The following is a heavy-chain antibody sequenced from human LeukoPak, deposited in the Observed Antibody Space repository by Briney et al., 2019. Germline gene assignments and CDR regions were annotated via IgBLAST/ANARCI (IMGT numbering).Heavy chain of an antibody. J-gene: IGHJ4*02. V-gene: IGHV4-4*07. CDR1: RGSISSYY. Sequence: SETLSLTCTVSRGSISSYYWSWIRQPAGKGLEWIGRIYTSGSTNYNPSLKSRVTMSVDTSKNQFSLKLSSVTAADTAVYYCARENDSSGYYLDYFDYWGQGTLVTVSS. D-gene: IGHD3-22*01. CDR2: IYTSGST. CDR3: ARENDSSGYYLDYFDY.